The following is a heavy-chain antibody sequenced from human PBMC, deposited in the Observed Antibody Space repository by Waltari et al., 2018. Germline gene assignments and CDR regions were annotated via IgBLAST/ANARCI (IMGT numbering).Heavy chain of an antibody. Sequence: GFTFSNSGMHWVRQATAKGLEWVTFIRYDGSTAYYADSVKGRFSISRDNSKNTLYLQMNSLRPEDTAAYFCAKGPYYYDISGNYPYYFDYWGQGTLVTVSS. CDR2: IRYDGSTA. CDR3: AKGPYYYDISGNYPYYFDY. CDR1: GFTFSNSG. V-gene: IGHV3-30*02. J-gene: IGHJ4*02. D-gene: IGHD3-22*01.